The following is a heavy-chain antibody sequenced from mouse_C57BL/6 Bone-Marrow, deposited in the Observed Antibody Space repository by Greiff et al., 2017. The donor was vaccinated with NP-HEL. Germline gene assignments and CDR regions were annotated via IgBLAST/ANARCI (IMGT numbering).Heavy chain of an antibody. CDR1: GYTFTSYW. J-gene: IGHJ4*01. CDR2: IYPGSGST. Sequence: QVQLKQPGAELVKPGASVKMSCKASGYTFTSYWITWVKQRPGQGLEWIGDIYPGSGSTNYNEKFKSKATLTVDTSSSTAYMQLSSLTSEDSAVYCCARGITTVGYAMDYWGQGTSVTVSS. V-gene: IGHV1-55*01. CDR3: ARGITTVGYAMDY. D-gene: IGHD1-1*01.